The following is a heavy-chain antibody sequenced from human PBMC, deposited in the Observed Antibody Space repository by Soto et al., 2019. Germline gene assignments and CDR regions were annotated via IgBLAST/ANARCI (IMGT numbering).Heavy chain of an antibody. CDR3: ARCPDDILTGYRNWFDP. Sequence: SVKVSCKASGGTFSSYAISWVRQAPGQGLEWMGGIIPIFGTANYAQKFQGRVTITADESTSTAYMELSSLRSEDTAVYYCARCPDDILTGYRNWFDPWGQGTLVTVS. D-gene: IGHD3-9*01. CDR2: IIPIFGTA. CDR1: GGTFSSYA. J-gene: IGHJ5*02. V-gene: IGHV1-69*13.